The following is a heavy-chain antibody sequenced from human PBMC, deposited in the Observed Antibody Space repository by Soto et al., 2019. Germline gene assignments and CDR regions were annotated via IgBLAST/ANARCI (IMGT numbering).Heavy chain of an antibody. CDR1: GFTFSGSG. CDR3: ARWAGGSRYDNSGKYAS. CDR2: VSDDGTRK. J-gene: IGHJ5*02. D-gene: IGHD3-22*01. V-gene: IGHV3-30*03. Sequence: QVQLVESGGGVVQPGRSLRLTCAASGFTFSGSGMHWVRQDPGKGLEWVALVSDDGTRKYYADSVKGRFTISRDNSENTLYLQMNRLRAEDTAVYYCARWAGGSRYDNSGKYASWGQGTLVTVSS.